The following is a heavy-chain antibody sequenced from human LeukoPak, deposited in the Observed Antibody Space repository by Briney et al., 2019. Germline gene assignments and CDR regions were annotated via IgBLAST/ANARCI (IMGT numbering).Heavy chain of an antibody. CDR1: GFTFSSYE. D-gene: IGHD1-1*01. CDR2: ISSSGSTI. J-gene: IGHJ4*02. V-gene: IGHV3-48*03. Sequence: GGSLRLSCAASGFTFSSYELNWVRQAPGKGLEWVSYISSSGSTIKYADSVKGRFTISRGSAKNSLYLQMNSLRAEDTALYYCAKGRYDTDYWGQGTLVIVSS. CDR3: AKGRYDTDY.